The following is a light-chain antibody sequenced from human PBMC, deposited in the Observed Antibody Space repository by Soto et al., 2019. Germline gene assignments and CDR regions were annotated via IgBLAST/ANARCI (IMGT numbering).Light chain of an antibody. Sequence: DIQMTQSPSSVSASVGDRVTITCRASQGISSWLAWYQQKPGKAPKLLIYAASSLQSGVPSRFSGSGSDTEFTHTIPSLQPEDVALYSCHRDNRFPLTFGGGTKVDIK. CDR1: QGISSW. CDR2: AAS. CDR3: HRDNRFPLT. V-gene: IGKV1-12*01. J-gene: IGKJ4*01.